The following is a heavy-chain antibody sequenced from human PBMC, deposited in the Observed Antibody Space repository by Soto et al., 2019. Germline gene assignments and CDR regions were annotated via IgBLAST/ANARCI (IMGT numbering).Heavy chain of an antibody. D-gene: IGHD3-22*01. CDR1: GFIFSNYG. CDR2: IQSDGTIQ. Sequence: QVQLVESGGGVVQPGRSLRLSCAASGFIFSNYGMHWVRQAPGKGLEWVAAIQSDGTIQYYTDSVKGRFTTSRDDSKNTFYLQMNSVSAEDTAVYYCARDTDGSSHSSQLDLWGQGTLAIVS. CDR3: ARDTDGSSHSSQLDL. J-gene: IGHJ5*02. V-gene: IGHV3-33*05.